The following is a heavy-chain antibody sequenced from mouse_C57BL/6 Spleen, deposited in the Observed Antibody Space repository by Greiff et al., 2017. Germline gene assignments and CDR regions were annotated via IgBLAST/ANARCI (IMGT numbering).Heavy chain of an antibody. Sequence: QVQLQQSGAELVRPGSSVKLSCKASGYTFTSYWMDWVKQRPGQGLEWIGNIYPSDGETHYNQKFKDKAPLTGDKSSSTAYMQLSSLTSEDSAVYYCATGSFAYWGQGTLVTVSA. D-gene: IGHD2-2*01. CDR1: GYTFTSYW. CDR2: IYPSDGET. J-gene: IGHJ3*01. V-gene: IGHV1-61*01. CDR3: ATGSFAY.